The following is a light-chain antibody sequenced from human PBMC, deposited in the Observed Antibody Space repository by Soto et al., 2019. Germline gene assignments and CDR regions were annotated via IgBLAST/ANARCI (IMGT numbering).Light chain of an antibody. J-gene: IGLJ2*01. CDR3: QVWDSRGDRPV. CDR2: DDS. CDR1: NIRSFS. Sequence: SYVLTQPPSVSVAPGQTAKIACGGDNIRSFSVHWYLQKPGQAPVLVVFDDSDRPSGIPDRFSGSNSGNTATLTISRVEVGDEADYYCQVWDSRGDRPVFGGGTQLTVL. V-gene: IGLV3-21*02.